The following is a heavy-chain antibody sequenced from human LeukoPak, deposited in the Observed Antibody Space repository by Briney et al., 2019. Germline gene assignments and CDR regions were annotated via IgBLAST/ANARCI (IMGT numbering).Heavy chain of an antibody. V-gene: IGHV3-30*18. CDR3: AKLFFPNY. D-gene: IGHD3-3*01. Sequence: PTGRSLRLSCAASGFTFSSYGMHWVRQAPGKGLEWVAVISYDGSNKYYADSVKGRFTISRDNSKNTLYLQMNSLRAEGTAVYYCAKLFFPNYWGQGTLVIVSS. CDR1: GFTFSSYG. J-gene: IGHJ4*02. CDR2: ISYDGSNK.